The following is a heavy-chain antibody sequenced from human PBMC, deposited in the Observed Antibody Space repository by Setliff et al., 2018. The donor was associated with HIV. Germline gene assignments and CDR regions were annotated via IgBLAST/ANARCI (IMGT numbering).Heavy chain of an antibody. CDR3: ARTSTTTGTTLNWFDP. CDR2: TKFDGSES. Sequence: ETLSLTCAVSGGSISSSNWWSWVRQPPGKGLEWVSNTKFDGSESYYVDPVKGRFIASTDNAKNSLFLQMNSLRVEDTAVYYCARTSTTTGTTLNWFDPWGQGTLVTVSS. J-gene: IGHJ5*02. D-gene: IGHD1-1*01. V-gene: IGHV3-7*01. CDR1: GGSISSSNW.